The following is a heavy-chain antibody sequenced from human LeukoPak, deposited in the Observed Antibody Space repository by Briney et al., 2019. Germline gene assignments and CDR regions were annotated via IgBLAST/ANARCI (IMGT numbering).Heavy chain of an antibody. CDR2: ISYDGSNK. J-gene: IGHJ4*02. CDR3: AKEDASRYSYGYPQYYFDY. D-gene: IGHD5-18*01. Sequence: QPGGSLRLSCAASGFTLRTYSVNWVRQAPGKGLEWVAVISYDGSNKYYADSVKGRFTISRDNSKNTLYLQMNSLRAEDTAVYYCAKEDASRYSYGYPQYYFDYWGQETLVTVSS. V-gene: IGHV3-30*18. CDR1: GFTLRTYS.